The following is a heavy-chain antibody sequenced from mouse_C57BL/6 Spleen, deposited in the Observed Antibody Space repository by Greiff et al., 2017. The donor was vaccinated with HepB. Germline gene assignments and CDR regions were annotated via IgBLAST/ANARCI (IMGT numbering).Heavy chain of an antibody. CDR3: ARDYYGSSTGYFDY. J-gene: IGHJ2*01. CDR1: GYSITSGYY. CDR2: ISYDGSN. Sequence: EVKLQESGPGLVKPSQSLSLTCSVTGYSITSGYYWNWIRQFPGNKLEWMGYISYDGSNNYNPSLKNLISITRDTSKNQFFLKLNSVTTEDTATYYCARDYYGSSTGYFDYWGQGTTLTVSS. V-gene: IGHV3-6*01. D-gene: IGHD1-1*01.